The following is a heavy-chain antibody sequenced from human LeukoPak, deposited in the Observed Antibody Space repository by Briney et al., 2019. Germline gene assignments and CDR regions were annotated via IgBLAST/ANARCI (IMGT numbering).Heavy chain of an antibody. D-gene: IGHD6-13*01. J-gene: IGHJ4*02. CDR3: AREYSSSWYQDY. V-gene: IGHV4-59*01. CDR2: IYYSGST. CDR1: GGSISGYY. Sequence: ASETLSLTCTVSGGSISGYYWSWIRQPPGKGLEWIGYIYYSGSTNYNPSLKSRVTISVDTAKNQFSLKLSSVTAADTAVYYCAREYSSSWYQDYWGQGTLVTVSS.